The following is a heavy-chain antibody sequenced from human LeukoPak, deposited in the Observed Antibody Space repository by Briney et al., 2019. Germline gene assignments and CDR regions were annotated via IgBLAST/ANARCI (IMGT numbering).Heavy chain of an antibody. J-gene: IGHJ4*02. CDR2: IYPGDSDT. CDR1: GYSFTSYW. D-gene: IGHD6-19*01. Sequence: GGSLRLSCKGPGYSFTSYWIGWVRQMPGKGLEWMGIIYPGDSDTRYSPSFQGQVTISADKSISTAYLQWSSLKASDTAMYYCARSTQWLVPYYFDYWGQGPLVTVSP. V-gene: IGHV5-51*01. CDR3: ARSTQWLVPYYFDY.